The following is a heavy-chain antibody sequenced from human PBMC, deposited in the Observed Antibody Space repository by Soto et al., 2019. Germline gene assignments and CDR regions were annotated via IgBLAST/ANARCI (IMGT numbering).Heavy chain of an antibody. V-gene: IGHV2-5*02. CDR2: IYWDGDK. J-gene: IGHJ4*02. Sequence: QITLKESGPTLVKPTQTLTLTCTFSGFSLSARGVGVGWIRQPPGKALEWLALIYWDGDKWYSPSLRSRLTITEDTSKNQVVLTMTIMDPVDTATYYCAHRSSGWQYYFDYWGQGTLVTVSS. CDR3: AHRSSGWQYYFDY. CDR1: GFSLSARGVG. D-gene: IGHD6-19*01.